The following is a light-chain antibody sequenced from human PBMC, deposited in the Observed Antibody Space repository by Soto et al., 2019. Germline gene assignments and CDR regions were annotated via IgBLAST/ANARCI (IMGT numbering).Light chain of an antibody. V-gene: IGKV3-11*01. CDR2: DAS. CDR1: QSVSSY. J-gene: IGKJ5*01. CDR3: QQRSSWVSIT. Sequence: EIVLTQSPATLSLSPGERATLSCRASQSVSSYLAWYQQKPGQAPRLLIYDASNRATGVPARFSGSGSETDFTLTTSGLEPEDFAVYYCQQRSSWVSITFGQGTRLEIK.